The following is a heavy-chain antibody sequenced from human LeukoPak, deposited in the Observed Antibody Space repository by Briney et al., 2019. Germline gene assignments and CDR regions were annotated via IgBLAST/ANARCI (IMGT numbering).Heavy chain of an antibody. D-gene: IGHD3-9*01. Sequence: ASVKVSCKASGYTFTSYGISWVRQAPGQGLEWMGWISAYNGNTNYAQKLQGRVTMTTDTSTSTAYMELRSLRSDDTAVYYCAGGLGGFDWLLPHDYWGQGTLVTVSS. CDR2: ISAYNGNT. V-gene: IGHV1-18*01. CDR1: GYTFTSYG. CDR3: AGGLGGFDWLLPHDY. J-gene: IGHJ4*02.